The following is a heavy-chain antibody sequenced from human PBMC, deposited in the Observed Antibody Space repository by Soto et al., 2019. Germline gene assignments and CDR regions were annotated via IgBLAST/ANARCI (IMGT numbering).Heavy chain of an antibody. CDR2: MYYSGST. CDR3: ARFSGSYLRD. V-gene: IGHV4-31*03. J-gene: IGHJ4*02. Sequence: QVQLQESGPGRVKPSQALSLTCTVSGGSISSGGYYWSWVRQHPGKGLEGIAYMYYSGSTYYNPSLKSRVSLSVDTSKNQFSLKLSSVTAADTAVYYCARFSGSYLRDWGQGTLVTVSS. D-gene: IGHD1-26*01. CDR1: GGSISSGGYY.